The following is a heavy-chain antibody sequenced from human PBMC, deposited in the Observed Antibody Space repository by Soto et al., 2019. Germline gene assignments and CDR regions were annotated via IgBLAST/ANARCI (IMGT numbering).Heavy chain of an antibody. J-gene: IGHJ6*02. CDR3: AASIFYYGMDV. Sequence: GESLKISCKGSGYTITNYWSGWVRQMPGKGLEWMGIIYPGDSDTKYNPSLQGQVTISADKSITTTYLQWSSLKASDTAIYYCAASIFYYGMDVWGQGTTVTV. V-gene: IGHV5-51*01. CDR1: GYTITNYW. CDR2: IYPGDSDT.